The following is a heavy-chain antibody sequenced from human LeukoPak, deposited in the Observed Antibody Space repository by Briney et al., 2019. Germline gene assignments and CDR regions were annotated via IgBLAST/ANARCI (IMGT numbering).Heavy chain of an antibody. CDR1: GFTFSSYG. CDR2: IRYDGSDK. J-gene: IGHJ3*02. CDR3: ARATNTMIVVVIVDAFDI. Sequence: GGSLRLSCAASGFTFSSYGMHWVRQAPDKGLEWVAFIRYDGSDKYYADSVKGRFTISRDNSKNSLYLQMNSLRAEDTAVYYCARATNTMIVVVIVDAFDIWGQGTMVTVSS. D-gene: IGHD3-22*01. V-gene: IGHV3-30*02.